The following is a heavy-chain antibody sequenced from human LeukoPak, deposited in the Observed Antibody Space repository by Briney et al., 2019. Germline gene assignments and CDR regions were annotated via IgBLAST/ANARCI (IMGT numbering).Heavy chain of an antibody. J-gene: IGHJ5*02. Sequence: GASVKVSCKASGYTFTGYYMHWVRQAPGQGLEWMGWINPNSGGTNYAQKFQGRVTMTRDTSISTAYMELSGLRSDDTAVYYCARDWYCPNDVCYNCFDPWGQGTLVSVSS. D-gene: IGHD2-8*01. CDR3: ARDWYCPNDVCYNCFDP. V-gene: IGHV1-2*02. CDR2: INPNSGGT. CDR1: GYTFTGYY.